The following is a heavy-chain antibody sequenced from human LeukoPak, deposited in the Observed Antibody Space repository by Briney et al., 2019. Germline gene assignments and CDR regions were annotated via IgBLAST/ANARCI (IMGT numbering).Heavy chain of an antibody. CDR2: IYYTGRT. J-gene: IGHJ4*02. CDR1: GGSISNSNYH. D-gene: IGHD3-10*01. Sequence: SETLSLTCTVSGGSISNSNYHWGWIRQPPGKGLGWIGSIYYTGRTNYNPSLKSRVTISVNTSKNQFSLKLSPVTAADTAVYYCARHGSGFLSNFDYWGQGTLVTVSS. V-gene: IGHV4-39*01. CDR3: ARHGSGFLSNFDY.